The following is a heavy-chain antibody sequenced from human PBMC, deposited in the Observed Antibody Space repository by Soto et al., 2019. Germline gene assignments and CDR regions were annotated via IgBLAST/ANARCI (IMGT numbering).Heavy chain of an antibody. D-gene: IGHD6-6*01. Sequence: SETLSLTCAVYGGSFSGYYWSWIRQPPGKGLEWIGEINHSGSTNYNPSLKSRVTISVDTSKNQFSLKLSSVTAADTAVYYCAGRGVAARGWFDPWGQGTLVTVSS. CDR1: GGSFSGYY. CDR3: AGRGVAARGWFDP. CDR2: INHSGST. J-gene: IGHJ5*02. V-gene: IGHV4-34*01.